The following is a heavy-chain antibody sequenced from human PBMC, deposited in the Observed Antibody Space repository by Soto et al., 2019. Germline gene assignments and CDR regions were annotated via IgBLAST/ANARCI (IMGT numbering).Heavy chain of an antibody. CDR3: ARGQYSSSGYYYYGMDV. D-gene: IGHD6-6*01. J-gene: IGHJ6*02. V-gene: IGHV6-1*01. Sequence: LSLTFAISGDSVSSNSAAWNWIRQSPLRGLEWLGRTYYRSKWYNDYAVSVKSRITINPDTSKNQFSLQLNSVTPEDTAVYYCARGQYSSSGYYYYGMDVWGQGTTVTVSS. CDR2: TYYRSKWYN. CDR1: GDSVSSNSAA.